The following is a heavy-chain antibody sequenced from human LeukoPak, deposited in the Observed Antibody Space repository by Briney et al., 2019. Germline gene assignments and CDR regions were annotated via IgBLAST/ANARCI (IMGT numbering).Heavy chain of an antibody. V-gene: IGHV3-30*02. CDR3: AKAYSSSWYTIDY. J-gene: IGHJ4*02. D-gene: IGHD6-13*01. CDR2: IRYDGNTK. Sequence: GGSLRLSCAASGFTFSSYGMHWVRQAPGKGLEWVAFIRYDGNTKYYADSVKGQFTISRDNSKNTLYLQMNSLRPEDTAMYYCAKAYSSSWYTIDYWGQGTLVTVSS. CDR1: GFTFSSYG.